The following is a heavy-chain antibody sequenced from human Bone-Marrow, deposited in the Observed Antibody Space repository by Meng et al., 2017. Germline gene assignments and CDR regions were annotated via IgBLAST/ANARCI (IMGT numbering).Heavy chain of an antibody. CDR1: GGSFSDYY. V-gene: IGHV4-34*01. CDR3: ARGPTTMAHDFDY. D-gene: IGHD4-11*01. J-gene: IGHJ4*02. Sequence: GQVQQWGDGLLKPSATLALPCVVSGGSFSDYYWGWIRQPPGKGLEWIGEINHSGSTNYNPSLESRATISVDTSQNNLSLKLSSVTAADSAVYYCARGPTTMAHDFDYWGQGTLVTVSS. CDR2: INHSGST.